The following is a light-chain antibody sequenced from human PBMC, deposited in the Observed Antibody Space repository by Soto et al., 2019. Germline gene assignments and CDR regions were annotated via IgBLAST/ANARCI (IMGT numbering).Light chain of an antibody. CDR1: QSVSSN. CDR3: QHRYNWLIA. V-gene: IGKV3-11*01. CDR2: GAS. Sequence: EIVLTQSPATLSLSPGERATLSCRASQSVSSNLAWYQQKPGQAPRLLIYGASTRATGIPARFSGSGSGTDFTLTISSLEPEDFAVYYCQHRYNWLIAFGQGTRLEIK. J-gene: IGKJ5*01.